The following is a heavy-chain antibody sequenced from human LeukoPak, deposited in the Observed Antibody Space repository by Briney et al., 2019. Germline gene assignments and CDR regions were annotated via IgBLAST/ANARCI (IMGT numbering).Heavy chain of an antibody. J-gene: IGHJ5*02. CDR3: ATYLTLDST. Sequence: PGGSLRLSCATSGFTFSSYTMNWVRQAPGKGLEWVSSISGSSRYTYYADSVRGRFTLSRDNAKNTLYLQMSSLRAEDTAVYYCATYLTLDSTWGQGTLVSVSS. D-gene: IGHD6-13*01. V-gene: IGHV3-21*01. CDR1: GFTFSSYT. CDR2: ISGSSRYT.